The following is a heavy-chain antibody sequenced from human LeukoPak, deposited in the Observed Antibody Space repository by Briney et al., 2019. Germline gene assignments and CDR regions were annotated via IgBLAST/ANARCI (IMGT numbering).Heavy chain of an antibody. CDR3: ARSHYYGSSGSQNNWFDP. D-gene: IGHD3-22*01. J-gene: IGHJ5*02. CDR2: INHSGST. Sequence: SETLSLTCAVYGGSFSGYYWTWLRQPPGKGLEWIGEINHSGSTNPNPSLKSRVTISVDTSKNQFSLKLSSVTAADTALYYCARSHYYGSSGSQNNWFDPWGQGTLVTVSS. CDR1: GGSFSGYY. V-gene: IGHV4-34*01.